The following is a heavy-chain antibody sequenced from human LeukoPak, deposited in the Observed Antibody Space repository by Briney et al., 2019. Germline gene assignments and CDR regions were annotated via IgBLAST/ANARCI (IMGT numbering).Heavy chain of an antibody. D-gene: IGHD2-2*01. V-gene: IGHV1-2*02. Sequence: GASVKVSCKASGYTFTDYYMHWVRQAPGQGFEWMGWINPNDGDTNYAQKFQGRVTMTRDTSISTAHMEESRLRCDDSAVYYCARANFLYCSSSTCLFDYWGQGTLVTVSS. J-gene: IGHJ4*02. CDR2: INPNDGDT. CDR3: ARANFLYCSSSTCLFDY. CDR1: GYTFTDYY.